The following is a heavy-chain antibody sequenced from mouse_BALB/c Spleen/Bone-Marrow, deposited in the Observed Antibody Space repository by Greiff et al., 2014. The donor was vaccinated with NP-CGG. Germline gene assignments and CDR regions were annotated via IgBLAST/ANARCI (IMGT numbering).Heavy chain of an antibody. CDR1: GYTFTDYH. CDR3: ARPNTTPFDY. D-gene: IGHD2-12*01. J-gene: IGHJ3*01. V-gene: IGHV1-18*01. CDR2: IDPNNGTT. Sequence: EVQGVESGPELVKPGASVRIPCKASGYTFTDYHMDWVKQSHGRSLAWIGDIDPNNGTTIYNRNFKGKATLTVDKSSSTAYMELRSLTSEDTAVYYCARPNTTPFDYWGQGTLVVVSS.